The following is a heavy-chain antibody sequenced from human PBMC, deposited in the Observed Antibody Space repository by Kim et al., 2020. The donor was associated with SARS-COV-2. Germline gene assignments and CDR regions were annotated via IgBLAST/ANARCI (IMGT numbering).Heavy chain of an antibody. CDR3: AKDRTGDDYCDY. CDR2: ISGSGDST. CDR1: GFTFSSYT. Sequence: GGSLRLSCAASGFTFSSYTMNWVRQAPGKGLEWVSAISGSGDSTHYADSVKGRFTIARDNSKNTFYRQMNSLRAADSAKYYCAKDRTGDDYCDYWCQ. V-gene: IGHV3-23*01. D-gene: IGHD7-27*01. J-gene: IGHJ4*02.